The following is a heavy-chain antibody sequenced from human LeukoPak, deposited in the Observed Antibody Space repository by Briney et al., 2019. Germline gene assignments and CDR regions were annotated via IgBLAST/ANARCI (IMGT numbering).Heavy chain of an antibody. CDR2: IIPIFGTA. D-gene: IGHD2-2*02. J-gene: IGHJ6*03. Sequence: SVKVSCKASGGTFSSYAISWVRQAPGQGLEWMGGIIPIFGTANYAQKFQGRVTITTDESTSTAYMELSSLRSEDTAVYYCASSRGPYCSSTSCYTGGYYYYYYMDVWGKGTTVTVSS. V-gene: IGHV1-69*05. CDR1: GGTFSSYA. CDR3: ASSRGPYCSSTSCYTGGYYYYYYMDV.